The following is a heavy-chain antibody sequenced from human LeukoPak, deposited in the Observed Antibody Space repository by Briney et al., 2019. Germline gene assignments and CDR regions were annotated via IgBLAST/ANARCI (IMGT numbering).Heavy chain of an antibody. J-gene: IGHJ3*02. CDR2: INSDGSST. D-gene: IGHD3-10*01. CDR1: GFTFSSYW. CDR3: ARYLGGSFDI. V-gene: IGHV3-74*01. Sequence: GGSLRLSCAASGFTFSSYWMHWVRQAPGKGLVWFSRINSDGSSTSYADSVKGRFTISRDNAKNTLYLQMNRLRADDTAVYYCARYLGGSFDIWGRGTMVTVSS.